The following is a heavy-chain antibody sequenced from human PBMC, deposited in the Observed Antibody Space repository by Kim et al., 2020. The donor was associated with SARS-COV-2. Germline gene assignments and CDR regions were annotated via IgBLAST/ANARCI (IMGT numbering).Heavy chain of an antibody. Sequence: GGSLRLSCAASGFTFSNAWVSWVRQAPGKGLEWVGLIKTKTGGGTTDYAAPVKGRFTISRDDLKNTVYLQMNSLKTEDTAVYYCTTFEVTTTYYFDYWGQGTLVTVSS. V-gene: IGHV3-15*01. J-gene: IGHJ4*02. D-gene: IGHD5-12*01. CDR2: IKTKTGGGTT. CDR1: GFTFSNAW. CDR3: TTFEVTTTYYFDY.